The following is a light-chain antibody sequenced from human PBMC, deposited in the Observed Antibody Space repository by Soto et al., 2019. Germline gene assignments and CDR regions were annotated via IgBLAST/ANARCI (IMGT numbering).Light chain of an antibody. CDR1: QSISSY. CDR3: QQTYSTPGT. Sequence: DIQMTQSPSSLSAFVGDRVTITCRASQSISSYLNWYQQKPGKSPKLLIYAASSLQSGVPSRFSGNESGTDFTLTISSLQPEDFATYYCQQTYSTPGTFGPGTKVDIK. J-gene: IGKJ3*01. V-gene: IGKV1-39*01. CDR2: AAS.